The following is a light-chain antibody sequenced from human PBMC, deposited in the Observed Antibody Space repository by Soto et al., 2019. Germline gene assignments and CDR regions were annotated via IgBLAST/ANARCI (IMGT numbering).Light chain of an antibody. CDR3: QQTYSTPPT. V-gene: IGKV1-39*01. CDR1: QSIRTY. J-gene: IGKJ1*01. CDR2: AAS. Sequence: DIQVKQSTSSLSASLVDRVTITFRASQSIRTYLNWYQQKAGLAPKLLIYAASSLQSGVTSRFSGSGSGTDFTLTISSLQPEDFATYYCQQTYSTPPTFGQGNKGDIK.